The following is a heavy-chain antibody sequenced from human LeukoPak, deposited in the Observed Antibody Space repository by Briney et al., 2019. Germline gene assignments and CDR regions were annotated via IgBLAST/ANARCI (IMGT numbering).Heavy chain of an antibody. J-gene: IGHJ4*02. CDR2: INQDGSVI. Sequence: GGSPRLSCAASGFTFSNYWMSWVRQAPGKGLEWVANINQDGSVIYYVDSLKGRFTISRDNAKNLVYLLMNGLRADDTAVYYCARIGYSSSCTDYWGQGTLVTVSS. V-gene: IGHV3-7*01. CDR3: ARIGYSSSCTDY. CDR1: GFTFSNYW. D-gene: IGHD6-13*01.